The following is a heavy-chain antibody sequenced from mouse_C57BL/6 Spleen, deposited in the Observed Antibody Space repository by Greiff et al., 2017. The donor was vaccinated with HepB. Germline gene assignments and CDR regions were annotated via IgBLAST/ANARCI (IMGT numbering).Heavy chain of an antibody. Sequence: QVQLQQPGAELVKPGASVKMSCKASGYTFTSYWITWVKQRPGQGLEWIGDIYPGSGSTNYNEKFKSKATLTVDTSSSTAYMQLSSRTSEDSAVYYCARRGYGYAMDYWGQGTSVPVSS. V-gene: IGHV1-55*01. CDR2: IYPGSGST. D-gene: IGHD2-2*01. CDR3: ARRGYGYAMDY. J-gene: IGHJ4*01. CDR1: GYTFTSYW.